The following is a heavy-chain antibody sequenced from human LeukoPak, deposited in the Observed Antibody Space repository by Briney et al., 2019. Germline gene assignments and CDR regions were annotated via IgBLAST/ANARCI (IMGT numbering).Heavy chain of an antibody. CDR3: ARGYYYDSSGYYHYQGSFDY. V-gene: IGHV1-2*02. CDR2: INPNSGGT. CDR1: GYTFTGYY. J-gene: IGHJ4*02. D-gene: IGHD3-22*01. Sequence: RASVKVSCKASGYTFTGYYMHWVRQAPGQGLEWMGWINPNSGGTNYAQKFQGRVAMTRDTSISTAHMELSRLRSDDTAVYYCARGYYYDSSGYYHYQGSFDYWGQGTLVTVSS.